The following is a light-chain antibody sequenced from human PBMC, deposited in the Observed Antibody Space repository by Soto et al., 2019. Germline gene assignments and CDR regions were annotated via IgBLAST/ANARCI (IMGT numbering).Light chain of an antibody. CDR1: QSVSSSY. CDR2: GTS. J-gene: IGKJ1*01. CDR3: QQYGSSSWT. Sequence: EIVLTQSPGTLSLSPGERATLSCRASQSVSSSYLAWYQQKPGQAPRLLIYGTSSRATAIPDRFSGSGSGTYSTLTISRLEPEDFALYYCQQYGSSSWTFGHGTKVEIK. V-gene: IGKV3-20*01.